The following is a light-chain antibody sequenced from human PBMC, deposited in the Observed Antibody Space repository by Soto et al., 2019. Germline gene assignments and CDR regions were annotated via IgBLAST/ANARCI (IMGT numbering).Light chain of an antibody. V-gene: IGKV3-15*01. CDR1: PSVSSN. CDR3: QQDNNRPPRT. CDR2: DAS. Sequence: EIVMTQSPATLSVSPGERATLSCRASPSVSSNLAWYQQKPGQAPRLLIYDASTRATGIPARFSGSWSGTQFTLTISSLQSEDFAVYYCQQDNNRPPRTFGQGTKVEI. J-gene: IGKJ1*01.